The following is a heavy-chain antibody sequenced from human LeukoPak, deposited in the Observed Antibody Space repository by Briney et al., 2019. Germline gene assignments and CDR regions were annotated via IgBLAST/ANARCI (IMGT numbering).Heavy chain of an antibody. CDR3: AREAEYYYDSSGYYEGTVD. CDR2: IRYDGSNK. CDR1: GFTFSSYG. Sequence: GGSLRLSCAASGFTFSSYGMHWVRQAPGKGLEWVAFIRYDGSNKYYADSVKGRFTISRDNSKNTLYLQMNSLRAEDTAVYYCAREAEYYYDSSGYYEGTVDWGQGTLVTVSS. D-gene: IGHD3-22*01. V-gene: IGHV3-30*02. J-gene: IGHJ4*02.